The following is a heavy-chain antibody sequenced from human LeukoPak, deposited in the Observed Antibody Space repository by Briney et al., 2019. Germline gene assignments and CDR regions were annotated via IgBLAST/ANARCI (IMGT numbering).Heavy chain of an antibody. V-gene: IGHV4-34*01. CDR3: ARIGNSGIGY. CDR1: GFTFSDYY. D-gene: IGHD3-10*01. CDR2: INHSGST. Sequence: GSLRLSCAASGFTFSDYYMSWIRQPPGKGLEWIGEINHSGSTNYNPSLKSRVTISVDTSKNQFSLKLSSVTAADTAVYYCARIGNSGIGYWGQGTLVTVSS. J-gene: IGHJ4*02.